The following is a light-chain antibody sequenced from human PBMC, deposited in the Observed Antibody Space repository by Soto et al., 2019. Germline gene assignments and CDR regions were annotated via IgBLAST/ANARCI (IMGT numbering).Light chain of an antibody. CDR3: QEYNNWPPIT. CDR1: QSVSSY. J-gene: IGKJ5*01. V-gene: IGKV3-11*01. Sequence: IVLTQCPATLSLSPGERPTLSCRASQSVSSYLAWYQQKPGQAPRLLIYDASNRATGIPARFSGSGSGTDFTLTISSLEPEDFAVYYCQEYNNWPPITFGQGTRLEIK. CDR2: DAS.